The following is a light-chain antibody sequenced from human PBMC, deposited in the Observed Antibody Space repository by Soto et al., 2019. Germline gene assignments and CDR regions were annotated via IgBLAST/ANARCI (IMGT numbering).Light chain of an antibody. Sequence: EIVLTQSPGTLSLSPMEIATLSFRASQSVSNNYLAWYQQKPGQAPRLLIYGASNRATGIPDRFSGSGSGTDFTLTISSLQPEDFATYYCQQSYSTRTFGQGPRWIS. V-gene: IGKV3-20*01. J-gene: IGKJ1*01. CDR2: GAS. CDR1: QSVSNNY. CDR3: QQSYSTRT.